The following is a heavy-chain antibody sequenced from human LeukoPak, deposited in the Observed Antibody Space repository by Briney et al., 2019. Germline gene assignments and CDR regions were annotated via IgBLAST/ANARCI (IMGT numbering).Heavy chain of an antibody. V-gene: IGHV1-69*13. Sequence: SVKVSCKASGGTFSSYAISWVRQAPGQGLEWMGGIIPIFGTANYAQKFRGRVTITADESTSTAYMELSSLRSEDTAVYYCAASSTSCYECWFDPWGQGTLVTVSS. D-gene: IGHD2-2*01. J-gene: IGHJ5*02. CDR1: GGTFSSYA. CDR3: AASSTSCYECWFDP. CDR2: IIPIFGTA.